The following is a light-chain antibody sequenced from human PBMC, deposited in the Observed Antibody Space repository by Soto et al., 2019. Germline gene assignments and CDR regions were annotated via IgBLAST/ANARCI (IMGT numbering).Light chain of an antibody. CDR1: SSDVGAYDA. CDR3: CSAAPETTNV. CDR2: RGT. J-gene: IGLJ1*01. Sequence: QSALAQPASVSGSPGQSITISCTGTSSDVGAYDAVSWYQQHPGKAPQVIIYRGTKRPPGVSTRFSGSVSGNTASLTVSGLPAEDEAEYMRCSAAPETTNVFATGPKVT. V-gene: IGLV2-23*01.